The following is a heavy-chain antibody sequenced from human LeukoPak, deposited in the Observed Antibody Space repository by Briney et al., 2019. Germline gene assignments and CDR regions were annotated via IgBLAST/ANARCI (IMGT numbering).Heavy chain of an antibody. CDR2: IYRDGTT. CDR3: ARARSGKWGFDY. Sequence: SETLSLTCDVSGYSISSGYHWGWIRQPTGQSEKGLEWIGKIYRDGTTHYHPSLQSRVTISVDTSKNQFSLKLSSVTAADTAVYYCARARSGKWGFDYWGQGTLVTVSS. CDR1: GYSISSGYH. D-gene: IGHD1-26*01. J-gene: IGHJ4*02. V-gene: IGHV4-38-2*01.